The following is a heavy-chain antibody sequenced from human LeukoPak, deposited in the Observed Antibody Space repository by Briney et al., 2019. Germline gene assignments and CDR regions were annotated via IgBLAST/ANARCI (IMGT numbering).Heavy chain of an antibody. D-gene: IGHD2-2*01. V-gene: IGHV1-18*01. CDR1: GYTFTSYG. CDR3: ARDRCSCTSCYYYW. Sequence: ASVKVSCKASGYTFTSYGISWVRQAPGQGLEWMGWISAYNGNTNYAQKLQGRVTMTTDTSTSTAYMELRSLRSDDTAVYYCARDRCSCTSCYYYWWGRGTLVTVSS. CDR2: ISAYNGNT. J-gene: IGHJ4*02.